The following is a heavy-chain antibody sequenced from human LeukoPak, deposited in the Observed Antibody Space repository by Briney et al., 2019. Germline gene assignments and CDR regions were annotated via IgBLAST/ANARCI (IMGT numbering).Heavy chain of an antibody. CDR1: GGTFSSYA. Sequence: SVKVSCKASGGTFSSYAISWVRQAPGQGLEWMGGIIPIFGTANYAQKFQGRVTITTDESTSTAYMELSSLRSEDTAVYYCARDCSIGWEPDWCFDYWGQGTLVTVSS. V-gene: IGHV1-69*05. J-gene: IGHJ4*02. CDR2: IIPIFGTA. D-gene: IGHD6-19*01. CDR3: ARDCSIGWEPDWCFDY.